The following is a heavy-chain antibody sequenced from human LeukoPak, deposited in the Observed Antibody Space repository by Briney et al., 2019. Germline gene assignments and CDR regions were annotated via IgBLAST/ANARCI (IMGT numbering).Heavy chain of an antibody. J-gene: IGHJ6*02. CDR3: VRERGGMDV. V-gene: IGHV6-1*01. CDR2: TYYRSKWFN. CDR1: GDSVSSNSVA. Sequence: SQTLSLTCAISGDSVSSNSVAWNWIRQSPSRGLEWLGRTYYRSKWFNDYGVSVKSRITINPDTSKNQFTLQLNSVTPEDTAVYYCVRERGGMDVWGQGTAVTVSS.